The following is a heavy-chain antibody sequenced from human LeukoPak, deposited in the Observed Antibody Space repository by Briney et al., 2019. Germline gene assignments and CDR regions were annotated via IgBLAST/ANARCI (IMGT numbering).Heavy chain of an antibody. CDR2: IYYSGST. CDR1: GRSISRYY. V-gene: IGHV4-59*07. D-gene: IGHD3-9*01. CDR3: ARANYDILTGYGGGWFDP. J-gene: IGHJ5*02. Sequence: PSDTLSLTCTVSGRSISRYYGSWIRQPPGKGLEWIRYIYYSGSTNYNPSLKSRVTISVDTSKNQFSLKLSSVTAADTAVYYCARANYDILTGYGGGWFDPWGQGTLVTVSS.